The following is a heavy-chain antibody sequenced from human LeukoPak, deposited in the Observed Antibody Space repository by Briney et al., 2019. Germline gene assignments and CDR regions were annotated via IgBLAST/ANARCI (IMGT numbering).Heavy chain of an antibody. CDR1: GFTFSTYW. V-gene: IGHV3-7*05. Sequence: PGGSLRLSCAASGFTFSTYWMSWVRQAPGKGLEWVANIKEDGSETHYVESVKGRFTISRDNAKKSLYLQMNSLRAEDTAVYYCAKDAYGDYAVSDYWGQGTLVTVSS. CDR2: IKEDGSET. J-gene: IGHJ4*02. CDR3: AKDAYGDYAVSDY. D-gene: IGHD4-17*01.